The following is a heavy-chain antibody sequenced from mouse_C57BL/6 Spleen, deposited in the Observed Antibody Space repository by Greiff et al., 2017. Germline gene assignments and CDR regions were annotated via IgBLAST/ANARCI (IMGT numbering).Heavy chain of an antibody. Sequence: QVQLQQPGAELVRPGTSVKLSCKASGYTFTSYWMHWVKQRPGQGLEWIGVIDPSDSYTNYNQKFKGKATLTVDTSSSTAYMQLSSLTSEDSAVYYCARSGGNFYYFDYWGQGTTLTVSS. CDR1: GYTFTSYW. D-gene: IGHD2-1*01. J-gene: IGHJ2*01. CDR2: IDPSDSYT. CDR3: ARSGGNFYYFDY. V-gene: IGHV1-59*01.